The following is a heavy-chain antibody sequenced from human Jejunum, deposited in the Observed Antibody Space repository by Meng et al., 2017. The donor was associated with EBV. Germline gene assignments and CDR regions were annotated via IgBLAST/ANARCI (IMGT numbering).Heavy chain of an antibody. CDR1: GGTISSSSYY. V-gene: IGHV4-39*07. CDR2: IYYSGST. CDR3: ARTYYYDSSGYAPFDY. Sequence: LRLQAAGPGLVKPSETLSLTCIVSGGTISSSSYYWGWIRQPPGKGLEWIGSIYYSGSTYYNPSLKSRVTISVDTSKNQFSLKLSSVTAADTAVYYCARTYYYDSSGYAPFDYWGQGTLVTVSS. D-gene: IGHD3-22*01. J-gene: IGHJ4*02.